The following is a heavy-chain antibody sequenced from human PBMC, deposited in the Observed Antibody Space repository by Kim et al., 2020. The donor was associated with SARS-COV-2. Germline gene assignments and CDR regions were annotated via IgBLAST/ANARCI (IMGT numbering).Heavy chain of an antibody. Sequence: SETLSLTCTVSGGSISSSSYYWGWIRQPPGKGLEWIGSIYYSGSTYYNPSLKSRVTISVDTSKNQFSLKLSSVTAADTVVYYCARHTYSSPLSWFDPWGQGTLVTVSS. D-gene: IGHD6-13*01. J-gene: IGHJ5*02. V-gene: IGHV4-39*01. CDR1: GGSISSSSYY. CDR2: IYYSGST. CDR3: ARHTYSSPLSWFDP.